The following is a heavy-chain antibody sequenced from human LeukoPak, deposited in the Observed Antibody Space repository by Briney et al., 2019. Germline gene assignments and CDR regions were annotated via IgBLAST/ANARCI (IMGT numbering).Heavy chain of an antibody. Sequence: PSETLSLTCTVSGGSMRSYFWSWIRQPPGKGLEWIAYMSYSGKTDYNPSLQSRVTISVDTSKNQFSLNLKSVTASDTAVYYCARREGSSGRGFDYWGQGTLVSVSS. CDR3: ARREGSSGRGFDY. CDR1: GGSMRSYF. V-gene: IGHV4-59*08. D-gene: IGHD6-19*01. J-gene: IGHJ4*02. CDR2: MSYSGKT.